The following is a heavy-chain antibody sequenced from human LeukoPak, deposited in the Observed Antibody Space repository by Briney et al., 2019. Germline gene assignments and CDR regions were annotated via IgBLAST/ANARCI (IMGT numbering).Heavy chain of an antibody. Sequence: ASVKVSCKASGYTFTSYAMNWVRQAPGKGLEWMGGFDPEDGETIYAQKFQGRVTMTEDTSTDTAYMELSSLRSEDTAVYYCARDNSVEDTAWWFDPWGQGTLVTVSS. CDR3: ARDNSVEDTAWWFDP. V-gene: IGHV1-24*01. CDR2: FDPEDGET. CDR1: GYTFTSYA. J-gene: IGHJ5*02. D-gene: IGHD4-23*01.